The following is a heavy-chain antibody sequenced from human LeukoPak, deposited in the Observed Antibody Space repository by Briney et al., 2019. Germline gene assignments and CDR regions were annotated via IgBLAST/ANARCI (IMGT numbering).Heavy chain of an antibody. CDR3: ARQRYDYVWGSYRTHAFDI. J-gene: IGHJ3*02. V-gene: IGHV3-74*01. D-gene: IGHD3-16*02. Sequence: GGSLRLSCAVSGFTFSSYWMDWVRQVPGKGLVWVSRISSDGSTTTYADSVKGRFTISRDNAKNTLYLQMTSLRAEDTAVYYCARQRYDYVWGSYRTHAFDIWGQGTMVTVSS. CDR1: GFTFSSYW. CDR2: ISSDGSTT.